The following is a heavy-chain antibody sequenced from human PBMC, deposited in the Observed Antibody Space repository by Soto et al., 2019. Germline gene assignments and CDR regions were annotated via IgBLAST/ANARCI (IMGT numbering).Heavy chain of an antibody. D-gene: IGHD3-10*01. J-gene: IGHJ6*04. V-gene: IGHV3-13*01. CDR3: VRDPAGHGMDV. Sequence: EVQLVESGGDLVQPGGSLRLSCAASGFTFSSYDMQWVRQVTGKGLEWVSSIGKGGDTYYAGSVKGRFTISRENAKNSLYLQMGSLRAGDTDVYYCVRDPAGHGMDVWGEGTTVTVSS. CDR2: IGKGGDT. CDR1: GFTFSSYD.